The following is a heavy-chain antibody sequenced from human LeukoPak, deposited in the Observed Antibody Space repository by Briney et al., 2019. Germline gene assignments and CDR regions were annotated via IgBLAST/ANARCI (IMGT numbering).Heavy chain of an antibody. CDR2: ISYDGSNK. Sequence: PGGSLRLSCAASGFTFSSYAMHWVRQAPGKGLEWVAVISYDGSNKYYADSVTGRFTISRDNSKNTLNLQMNSLRAEDTAVYYCARGPRGLDYWGQGTLVTVSS. V-gene: IGHV3-30-3*01. J-gene: IGHJ4*02. CDR3: ARGPRGLDY. CDR1: GFTFSSYA.